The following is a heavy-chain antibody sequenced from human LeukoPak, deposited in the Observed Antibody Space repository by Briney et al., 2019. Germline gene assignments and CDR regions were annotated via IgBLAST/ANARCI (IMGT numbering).Heavy chain of an antibody. J-gene: IGHJ4*02. CDR2: IYYTGGT. CDR3: ASRKLGNDY. D-gene: IGHD7-27*01. Sequence: SETLSLTCTISGGSVSDYYWSWIRQSPGKGLEWIGYIYYTGGTTYNPSLKSRVTISADTSKNQFSLKLSSVTAADTAVYYCASRKLGNDYWGQGTLSPSPQ. CDR1: GGSVSDYY. V-gene: IGHV4-59*02.